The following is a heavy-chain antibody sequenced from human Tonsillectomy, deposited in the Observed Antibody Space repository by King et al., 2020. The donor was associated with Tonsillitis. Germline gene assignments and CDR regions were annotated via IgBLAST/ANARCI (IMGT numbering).Heavy chain of an antibody. CDR2: IYYSGST. Sequence: MQLQESGPGLVKPSETLSLTCTVSGGSISSYYWSWIRQPPGKGLEWIGYIYYSGSTNYNPSLKSRVTISVDTSKNQFSLKLVSVTAADTAVYYCARAGDYYDSSGYYGSYYFDYWGQGTLVTVSS. CDR3: ARAGDYYDSSGYYGSYYFDY. J-gene: IGHJ4*02. CDR1: GGSISSYY. D-gene: IGHD3-22*01. V-gene: IGHV4-59*01.